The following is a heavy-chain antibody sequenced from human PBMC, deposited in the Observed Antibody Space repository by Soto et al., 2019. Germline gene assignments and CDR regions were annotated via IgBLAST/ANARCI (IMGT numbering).Heavy chain of an antibody. J-gene: IGHJ5*02. D-gene: IGHD6-6*01. V-gene: IGHV4-31*01. CDR1: GGSISSGGYY. CDR3: ARAGHSSSSEGANWFDP. CDR2: IYNIGRT. Sequence: QVQLQESGPGLVKPSQTLSLTCTVSGGSISSGGYYWSWIRQHPGKGLVWIGYIYNIGRTYYNSSLKNLVTISVYTSKNQFSLKLSSVTAADTAAYYRARAGHSSSSEGANWFDPWGQGTLVTVSS.